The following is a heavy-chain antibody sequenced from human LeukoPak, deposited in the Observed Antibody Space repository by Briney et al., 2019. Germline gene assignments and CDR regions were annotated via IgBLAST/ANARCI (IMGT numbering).Heavy chain of an antibody. CDR3: ARGTTDAY. D-gene: IGHD1-1*01. V-gene: IGHV1-46*01. Sequence: ASVKVSCEASGYTFTGYYIDWVRQAPGQGLEWMGVINPSGGSTRYAQKFQGRVTMTGDPSTRTVYMELSSLTSDDTAVYYCARGTTDAYWGQGTPVTVSS. J-gene: IGHJ4*02. CDR1: GYTFTGYY. CDR2: INPSGGST.